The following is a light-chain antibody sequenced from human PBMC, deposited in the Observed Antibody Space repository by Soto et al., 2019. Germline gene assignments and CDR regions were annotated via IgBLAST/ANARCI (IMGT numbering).Light chain of an antibody. Sequence: EIVLTQSPATLSLSPGERATLSCRASQSVSSYLAWYQQKPGQAPRLLIYDASNRATGIPARFSGSGSGKDFTLTISSLEPEDFAVYYCQQRSNRRTFGQGTRLEIK. CDR2: DAS. J-gene: IGKJ5*01. CDR1: QSVSSY. V-gene: IGKV3-11*01. CDR3: QQRSNRRT.